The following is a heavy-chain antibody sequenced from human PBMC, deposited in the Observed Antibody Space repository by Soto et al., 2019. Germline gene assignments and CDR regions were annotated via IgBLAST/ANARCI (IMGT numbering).Heavy chain of an antibody. CDR2: ISSSSSTI. D-gene: IGHD3-10*01. J-gene: IGHJ4*02. Sequence: GGSLRLSCAASGFTFSSYSMNWVRQAPGKGLEWVSYISSSSSTIYYADSVKGRFTISRDNAKNSLYLQMNSLRAEDTAVYYCARSGLWFGELLLHFDYWGQGTLVTVSS. CDR1: GFTFSSYS. V-gene: IGHV3-48*01. CDR3: ARSGLWFGELLLHFDY.